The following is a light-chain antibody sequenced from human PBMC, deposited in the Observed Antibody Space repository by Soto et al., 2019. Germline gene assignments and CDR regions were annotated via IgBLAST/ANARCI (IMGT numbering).Light chain of an antibody. CDR3: QSYDSSLSGYV. Sequence: QSVLTQPPSVSGAPGQRVAISCTGSSSNIGAEYDVHWYQQLPETAPKLLIYGNSNRPSGVPDRFSGSKSGTSASLAITGLQAEDEADYYCQSYDSSLSGYVFGTGTKLTVL. CDR2: GNS. V-gene: IGLV1-40*01. J-gene: IGLJ1*01. CDR1: SSNIGAEYD.